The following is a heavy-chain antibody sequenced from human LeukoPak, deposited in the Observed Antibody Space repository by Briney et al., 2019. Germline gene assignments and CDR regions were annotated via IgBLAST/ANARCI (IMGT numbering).Heavy chain of an antibody. J-gene: IGHJ5*02. D-gene: IGHD2-2*02. Sequence: GSTSYAQKFQGRVTMTRDTSTSTVYMELSSLRSEDTAVYYCARDQGCSSTSCYTSGPWFDPWGQGTLVTVSS. CDR2: GST. CDR3: ARDQGCSSTSCYTSGPWFDP. V-gene: IGHV1-46*01.